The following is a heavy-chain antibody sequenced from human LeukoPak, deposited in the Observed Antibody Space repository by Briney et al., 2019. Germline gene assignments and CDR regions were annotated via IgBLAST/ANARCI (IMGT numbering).Heavy chain of an antibody. CDR1: GIIFSNYA. CDR3: ARGRQGAKTRYFDL. CDR2: ISSDGGST. V-gene: IGHV3-64*01. Sequence: GGSLRLSCAAPGIIFSNYAMHWVRQGPGKGLECISTISSDGGSTYYANSVKGRFTISRDNSKNTLYLQMGSLRAEDMAVYYCARGRQGAKTRYFDLWGRGTRVTVSS. J-gene: IGHJ2*01. D-gene: IGHD1-26*01.